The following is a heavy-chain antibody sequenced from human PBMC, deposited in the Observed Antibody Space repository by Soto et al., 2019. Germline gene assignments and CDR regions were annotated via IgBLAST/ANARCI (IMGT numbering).Heavy chain of an antibody. CDR2: IGPSSSYT. Sequence: QVQLVESGGGLVKPGGSLRLSCAASGFTFSDYYMSWIRQAPGKGLEWVSYIGPSSSYTNYADSVKGRFTIPRDNTKNSLYLQMNSLRAEDTAVYYCARVVRLMLYSDYWGQGTLVTVSS. CDR1: GFTFSDYY. V-gene: IGHV3-11*06. CDR3: ARVVRLMLYSDY. J-gene: IGHJ4*02. D-gene: IGHD2-8*01.